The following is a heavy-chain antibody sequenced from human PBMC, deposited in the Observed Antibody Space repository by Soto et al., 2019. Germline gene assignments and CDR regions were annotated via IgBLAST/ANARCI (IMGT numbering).Heavy chain of an antibody. D-gene: IGHD6-19*01. J-gene: IGHJ6*02. CDR1: GYSFTSYW. V-gene: IGHV5-51*01. CDR3: ARQGYSSGWYPTGYYYYGMDV. CDR2: IYPGDSDT. Sequence: PGESLKISCKGSGYSFTSYWIGWVRQMPGKGLEWMGIIYPGDSDTRYSPSFQGQVTISADESISTAYLQWSSLKASDTAMYYCARQGYSSGWYPTGYYYYGMDVWGQGTTVSLL.